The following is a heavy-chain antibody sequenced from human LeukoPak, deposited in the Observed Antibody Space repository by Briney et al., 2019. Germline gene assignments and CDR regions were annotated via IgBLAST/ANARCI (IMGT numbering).Heavy chain of an antibody. Sequence: GGSLRLSCAASGFSFSDYYISWIRQAPGKGLEWVSYISSGGSTTYYADSVKGRFTISRDNAKNSLYLQMNSLRAEDTALYYCARRTYYYDSSGYHPVRGLDYWGQGTLVTVSS. J-gene: IGHJ4*02. CDR3: ARRTYYYDSSGYHPVRGLDY. CDR2: ISSGGSTT. V-gene: IGHV3-11*01. CDR1: GFSFSDYY. D-gene: IGHD3-22*01.